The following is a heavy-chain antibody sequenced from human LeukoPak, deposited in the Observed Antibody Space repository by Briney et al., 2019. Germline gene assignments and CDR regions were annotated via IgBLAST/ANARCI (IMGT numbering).Heavy chain of an antibody. CDR3: ARGPGYSSGWYVLSVDY. Sequence: GGSLRLSCAASGFTFSSYAMHWVSQAPGKGLEWVAVISYDGSIKYYADSVKGRFTTSRDNSKNMLYLQMNSLSAEDTAVYYCARGPGYSSGWYVLSVDYWGQGTLVTVSS. J-gene: IGHJ4*02. D-gene: IGHD6-19*01. CDR2: ISYDGSIK. CDR1: GFTFSSYA. V-gene: IGHV3-30-3*01.